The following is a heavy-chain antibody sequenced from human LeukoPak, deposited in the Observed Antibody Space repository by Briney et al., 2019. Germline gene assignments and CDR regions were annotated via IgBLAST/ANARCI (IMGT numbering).Heavy chain of an antibody. CDR2: TKQDGSEK. J-gene: IGHJ6*02. Sequence: GGSLRLSCAASGFTFNNYWMSWVRQAPGKGPEWVANTKQDGSEKYSVDSLKGRFTISRDNAKRSLYPQMNSLRADDTAVYYCARYQGGGWDVWGQGTTVTVSS. D-gene: IGHD6-25*01. CDR3: ARYQGGGWDV. V-gene: IGHV3-7*01. CDR1: GFTFNNYW.